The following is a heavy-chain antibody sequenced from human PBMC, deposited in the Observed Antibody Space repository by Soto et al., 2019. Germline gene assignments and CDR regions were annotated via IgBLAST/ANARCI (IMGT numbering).Heavy chain of an antibody. V-gene: IGHV3-49*05. J-gene: IGHJ3*01. D-gene: IGHD6-19*01. Sequence: EVQLVDSGGGLVTPGQSLRLSCTASGFNFGDYSLSWFRQAPGKGLEWIGFIRLRATGGTTEYAGSVKGRFSISRDDSRSIAYLQKNRLTTEDTAVYYCTREGRGGRSSSGYWRALDLWGQGTLVTVSS. CDR2: IRLRATGGTT. CDR3: TREGRGGRSSSGYWRALDL. CDR1: GFNFGDYS.